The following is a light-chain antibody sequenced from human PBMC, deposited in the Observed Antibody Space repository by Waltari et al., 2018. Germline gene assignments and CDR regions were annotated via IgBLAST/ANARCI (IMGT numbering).Light chain of an antibody. CDR3: QQYGSSPRT. J-gene: IGKJ1*01. CDR2: DAS. CDR1: QSVSSNY. Sequence: EIVLTQSPGTLSLSPGERATLSCGASQSVSSNYLAWYQHKPGHAPIFLIYDASTRATGIPDRFSGSGSGTDFTLTISRLEPEDFAVYYCQQYGSSPRTFGQGTKVEIK. V-gene: IGKV3-20*01.